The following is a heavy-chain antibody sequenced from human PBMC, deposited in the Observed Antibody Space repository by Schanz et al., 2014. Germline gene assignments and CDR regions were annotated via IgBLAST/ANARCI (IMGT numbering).Heavy chain of an antibody. CDR1: GFTFRSYA. D-gene: IGHD2-21*02. CDR3: AKDGDPSPWVCFGGYCYSGGADY. CDR2: ISGSGDHT. Sequence: EVQLLESGGGLVQPGGSLRLSCAASGFTFRSYAMSWVRQAPGKGLEWVSVISGSGDHTHYADSVKGRFTISRDTSGNTLSLQMHSLTGEDPAVYYCAKDGDPSPWVCFGGYCYSGGADYWGQGTLVTVSS. V-gene: IGHV3-23*01. J-gene: IGHJ4*02.